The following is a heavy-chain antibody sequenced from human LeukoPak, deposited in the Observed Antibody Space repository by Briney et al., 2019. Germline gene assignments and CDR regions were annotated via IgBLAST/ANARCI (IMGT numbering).Heavy chain of an antibody. J-gene: IGHJ4*02. CDR2: IYYSGST. Sequence: PSETLSLTCTVSGGYISSSSYYWGWIRQPPGKGLEWIGSIYYSGSTYYNPSLKSRVTISVDTSKNQFSLKLSSVTAADTAVYYCARRGYYYDSSGYFLYYFDYWGQGTLVTVSS. D-gene: IGHD3-22*01. V-gene: IGHV4-39*01. CDR1: GGYISSSSYY. CDR3: ARRGYYYDSSGYFLYYFDY.